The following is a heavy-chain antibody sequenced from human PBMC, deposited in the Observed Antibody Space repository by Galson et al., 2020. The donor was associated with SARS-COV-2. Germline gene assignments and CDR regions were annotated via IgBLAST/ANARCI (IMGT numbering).Heavy chain of an antibody. Sequence: SKAIYPTCTVFGGSITSYYWSWIRQPPGQGLECIGYIYHSGSTNWTPPLKSRVTISLDTSKKLLSLQLIFVTAADTAVYYCARRASRSWSSFDYWGQGTLVTVSS. CDR2: IYHSGST. CDR3: ARRASRSWSSFDY. V-gene: IGHV4-59*01. J-gene: IGHJ4*02. D-gene: IGHD6-13*01. CDR1: GGSITSYY.